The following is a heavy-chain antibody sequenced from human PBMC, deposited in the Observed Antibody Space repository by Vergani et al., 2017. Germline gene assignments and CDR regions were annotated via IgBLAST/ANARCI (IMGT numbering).Heavy chain of an antibody. CDR3: AKTPWGDDHSFDY. J-gene: IGHJ4*02. CDR1: GFTFSSYS. D-gene: IGHD2-21*02. CDR2: ISSSSSTI. Sequence: EVQLLESGGGLVQPGGSLRLSCAASGFTFSSYSMNWVRLAPGKGLEWVSYISSSSSTIYYADSVKGRFTISRDNAKNSLYLQMNSLRAEDTAVYYCAKTPWGDDHSFDYWGQGTLVTVSS. V-gene: IGHV3-48*01.